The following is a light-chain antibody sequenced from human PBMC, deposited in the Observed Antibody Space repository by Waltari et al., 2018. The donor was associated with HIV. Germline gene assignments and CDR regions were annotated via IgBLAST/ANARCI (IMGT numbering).Light chain of an antibody. J-gene: IGLJ1*01. CDR3: QSWDSNFYV. CDR2: EDA. Sequence: SYDLTQPPLVSVSPGQTASIPCPGDRLGEKYVFWYEQKSGQSPVLVIYEDAKRPPGIRGRFSGSRSGDTATLTIRGAQAMDEANYYCQSWDSNFYVFGTGTKVTVL. V-gene: IGLV3-1*01. CDR1: RLGEKY.